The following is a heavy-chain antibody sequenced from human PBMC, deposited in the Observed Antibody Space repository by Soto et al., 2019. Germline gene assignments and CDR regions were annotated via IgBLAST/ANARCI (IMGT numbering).Heavy chain of an antibody. CDR1: GGSFSGYY. Sequence: PSETLSLTCAVYGGSFSGYYCSWIRQPPGKGLEWIGEINHSGSTNYNPSLKSRVTISVDTSKNQFSLKLSSVTAADTAVYYCARGSRRFGELSYWGQGTLVTVSS. J-gene: IGHJ4*02. CDR2: INHSGST. D-gene: IGHD3-10*01. CDR3: ARGSRRFGELSY. V-gene: IGHV4-34*01.